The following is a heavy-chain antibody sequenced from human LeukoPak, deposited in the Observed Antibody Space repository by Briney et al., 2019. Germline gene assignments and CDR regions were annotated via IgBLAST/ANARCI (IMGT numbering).Heavy chain of an antibody. V-gene: IGHV3-49*04. Sequence: GGSLRLSCTASGFTFGDYAMSWVRQAPGKGLEWVGFIRSKAYGGTTEYAASVKGRFTISRDDSKSIAYLQMNSLKTEDTAVYYCTRDIGSWLIWGQGTLVTVSS. CDR1: GFTFGDYA. CDR2: IRSKAYGGTT. J-gene: IGHJ4*02. D-gene: IGHD6-13*01. CDR3: TRDIGSWLI.